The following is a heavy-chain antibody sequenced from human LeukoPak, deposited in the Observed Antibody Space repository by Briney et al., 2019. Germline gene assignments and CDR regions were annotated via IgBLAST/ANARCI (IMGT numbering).Heavy chain of an antibody. V-gene: IGHV4-4*07. CDR2: IYSSGST. Sequence: SETLSLTCTVSGGSINSYYWSRIRQPAGKGLEWIGRIYSSGSTGYNPSLKSRVTMPLDTSKNQFSLNLSSVTAADTAVYYCARVDIGTAFFDYWGQGTLVTVSS. CDR1: GGSINSYY. J-gene: IGHJ4*02. D-gene: IGHD5-12*01. CDR3: ARVDIGTAFFDY.